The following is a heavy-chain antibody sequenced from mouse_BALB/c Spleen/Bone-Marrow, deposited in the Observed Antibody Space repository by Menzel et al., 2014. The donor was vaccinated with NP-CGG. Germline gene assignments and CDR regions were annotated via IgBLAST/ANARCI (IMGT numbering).Heavy chain of an antibody. CDR2: ISNGGGST. J-gene: IGHJ4*01. CDR3: TRHVGNPYAMDY. D-gene: IGHD3-1*01. V-gene: IGHV5-12-2*01. Sequence: VQLKDSGGGLVQPGVSLKLSCAASGFTFSSYTMSWVRQTPEKRLEWVAYISNGGGSTYYPDTIKGRFTISRDNAKNTLYLQMSSLKSEDTAMYYCTRHVGNPYAMDYWGQGTSVTVSS. CDR1: GFTFSSYT.